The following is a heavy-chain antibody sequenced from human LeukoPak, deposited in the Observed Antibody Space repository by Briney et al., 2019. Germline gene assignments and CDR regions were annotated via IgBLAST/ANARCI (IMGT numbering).Heavy chain of an antibody. CDR3: AKEGYYYDSSGYTDYYYYYMDV. CDR1: GFTFDDYA. J-gene: IGHJ6*03. V-gene: IGHV3-9*01. D-gene: IGHD3-22*01. CDR2: ISWNSGSI. Sequence: GGSLRLSCAASGFTFDDYAMHWVRQAPGKGLEWVSGISWNSGSIGYADSVKGRFTISRDNAKNSLYLQMNSLRAEDTGLYYCAKEGYYYDSSGYTDYYYYYMDVWGKGTTVTISS.